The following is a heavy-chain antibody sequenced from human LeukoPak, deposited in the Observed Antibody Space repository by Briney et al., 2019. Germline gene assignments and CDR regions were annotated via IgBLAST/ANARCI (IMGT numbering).Heavy chain of an antibody. D-gene: IGHD5-18*01. CDR1: TFTFTPDW. CDR3: ASLDTAHPSGVY. V-gene: IGHV3-7*01. Sequence: GGSLRLSCEAYTFTFTPDWMSWVRQAPGKGLEWVAMIKRYGGEKYYVDSVKGRFTISRDNAKKSLCLQMDSLRDEDTAVYYCASLDTAHPSGVYWGQGTLVTVSS. J-gene: IGHJ4*02. CDR2: IKRYGGEK.